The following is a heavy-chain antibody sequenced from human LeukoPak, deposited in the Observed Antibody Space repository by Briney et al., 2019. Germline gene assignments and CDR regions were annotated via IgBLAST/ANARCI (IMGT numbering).Heavy chain of an antibody. D-gene: IGHD6-19*01. J-gene: IGHJ4*02. CDR1: GYTFTSYD. CDR3: ARGSYGQWLAVY. V-gene: IGHV1-8*02. CDR2: MNSNSGNT. Sequence: ASVKVSCKASGYTFTSYDINWVRQATGQGLEWMGWMNSNSGNTGYAQKFQGRVTMTRNTSISTAYMELSSLSSEDTAVYYCARGSYGQWLAVYWGQGTLVTVSS.